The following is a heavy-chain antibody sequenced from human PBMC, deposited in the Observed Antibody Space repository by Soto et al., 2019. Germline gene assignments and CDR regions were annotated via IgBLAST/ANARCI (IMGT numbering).Heavy chain of an antibody. CDR3: AAATTWTFQFHY. Sequence: PGGSLRLSCAASGFTISTHGMHWVRQAPGKGLEWVANIWYDGSNKFYADSVKGRFTISKDNSKNTLYMEMNSLRAEDTAVYYCAAATTWTFQFHYWGQGTQVTVSS. V-gene: IGHV3-33*01. CDR2: IWYDGSNK. J-gene: IGHJ4*02. CDR1: GFTISTHG. D-gene: IGHD1-1*01.